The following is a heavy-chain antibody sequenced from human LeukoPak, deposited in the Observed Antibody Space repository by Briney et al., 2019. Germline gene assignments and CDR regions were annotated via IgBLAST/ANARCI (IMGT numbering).Heavy chain of an antibody. V-gene: IGHV4-34*01. CDR3: ARGRGYCSSTSCYRVTAWFDP. D-gene: IGHD2-2*02. Sequence: SETLSLTCAVYGGSFSGYYWSWIRQPPGKGLEWIGEINHSGSTNYNPSLKSRVTISVDTSKNQFSLRLSSVTAAHTAVYYCARGRGYCSSTSCYRVTAWFDPWGQGTLVTVSS. CDR1: GGSFSGYY. CDR2: INHSGST. J-gene: IGHJ5*02.